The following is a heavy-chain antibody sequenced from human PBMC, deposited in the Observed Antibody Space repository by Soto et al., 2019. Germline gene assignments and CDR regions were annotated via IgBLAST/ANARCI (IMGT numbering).Heavy chain of an antibody. CDR1: CGSISSSSYY. J-gene: IGHJ4*02. V-gene: IGHV4-39*01. CDR2: SYYSGGT. D-gene: IGHD4-17*01. Sequence: SETLSLTCTVSCGSISSSSYYWGWIRQRPGKGREWIGSSYYSGGTYYNPSLESRVTISVDTSKNQFSLKLSSVTAADTPVYYCARRYTVTTSVDYWGQGTRATVSS. CDR3: ARRYTVTTSVDY.